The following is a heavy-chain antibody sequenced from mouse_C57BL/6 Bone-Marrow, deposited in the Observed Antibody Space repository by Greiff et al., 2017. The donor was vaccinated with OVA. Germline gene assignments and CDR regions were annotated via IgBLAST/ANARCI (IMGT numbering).Heavy chain of an antibody. Sequence: VQLKESGAELARPGASVKLSCKASGYTFTSYGISWVKQRTGQGLEWIGEIYPRSGNTYYNEKFKGKATLTADKSSSTAYMELRSLTSEDSAVYFCARRDYDYGRDFDYWGQGTTLTVSS. J-gene: IGHJ2*01. V-gene: IGHV1-81*01. CDR3: ARRDYDYGRDFDY. CDR2: IYPRSGNT. CDR1: GYTFTSYG. D-gene: IGHD2-4*01.